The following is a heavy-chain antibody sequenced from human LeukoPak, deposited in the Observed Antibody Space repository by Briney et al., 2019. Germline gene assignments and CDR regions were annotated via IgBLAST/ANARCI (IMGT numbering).Heavy chain of an antibody. V-gene: IGHV4-59*02. Sequence: SETLSLTCTVSGGSVSSYYWGWMRQSPGKGLEWIGYVYYSGSTNYNPALKSRVTISLDTSENQFSLKLSSVTAADTAVYYCAREANSPTARYWYFDLWGRGTQVTVSS. CDR2: VYYSGST. CDR3: AREANSPTARYWYFDL. J-gene: IGHJ2*01. CDR1: GGSVSSYY. D-gene: IGHD2-21*01.